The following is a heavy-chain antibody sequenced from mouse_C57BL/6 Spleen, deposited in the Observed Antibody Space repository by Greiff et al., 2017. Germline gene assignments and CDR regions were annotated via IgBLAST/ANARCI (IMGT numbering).Heavy chain of an antibody. CDR1: GYTFTSYT. Sequence: VQLQQSGAELARPGASVKMSCKASGYTFTSYTMHWVKQRPGQGLEWIGYINPSSGDTKYNQKFKDKATLTADKSSSTAYMQLSSLTSEDSAVYYSAKYSNIAYWGQGTLVTVSA. CDR3: AKYSNIAY. J-gene: IGHJ3*01. CDR2: INPSSGDT. V-gene: IGHV1-4*01. D-gene: IGHD2-5*01.